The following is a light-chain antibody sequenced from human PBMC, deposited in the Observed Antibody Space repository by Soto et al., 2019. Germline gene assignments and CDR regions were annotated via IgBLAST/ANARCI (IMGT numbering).Light chain of an antibody. Sequence: QPVLTQSPSASASLGASVKLTCTLSSGHSSYAIAWHQQQPEKGPRYLMKLNSDGSHSKGDGIPDRFSGSSSGAERYLTISSLQSEDEAAYYCQTWGTGTRGVFGGGTKVTVL. CDR3: QTWGTGTRGV. J-gene: IGLJ3*02. CDR1: SGHSSYA. V-gene: IGLV4-69*01. CDR2: LNSDGSH.